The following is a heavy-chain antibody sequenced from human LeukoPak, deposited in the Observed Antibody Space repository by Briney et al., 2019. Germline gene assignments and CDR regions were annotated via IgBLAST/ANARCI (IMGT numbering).Heavy chain of an antibody. CDR1: GFTFTSYA. CDR2: IHGGGAT. Sequence: GGSLRLSCAASGFTFTSYAMSWVRQAPGKGLEWLSAIHGGGATFYSHSVRGRFTISRDTSKNTPYLQMNSLRAEDTALYYCAKAQKYTSDLDYWGQGTLVTVSS. J-gene: IGHJ4*02. V-gene: IGHV3-23*01. D-gene: IGHD6-19*01. CDR3: AKAQKYTSDLDY.